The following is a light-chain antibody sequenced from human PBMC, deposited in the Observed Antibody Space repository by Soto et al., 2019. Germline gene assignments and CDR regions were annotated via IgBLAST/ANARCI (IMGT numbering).Light chain of an antibody. Sequence: SYELTQPPSVSVAPGQTARITCGGNDIGRKRVHWYQQKPGQAPVLVVSDDTVRPSGIPERLSGSNSGNTATLSIRGVEAGDEADYYCQLWDSSSDHWVFGGGTKVTVL. CDR2: DDT. CDR3: QLWDSSSDHWV. J-gene: IGLJ3*02. CDR1: DIGRKR. V-gene: IGLV3-21*02.